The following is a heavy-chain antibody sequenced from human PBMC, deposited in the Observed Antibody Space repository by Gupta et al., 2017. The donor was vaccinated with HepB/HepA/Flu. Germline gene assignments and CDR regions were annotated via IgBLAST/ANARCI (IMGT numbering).Heavy chain of an antibody. CDR1: GGTFSSYA. V-gene: IGHV1-69*06. J-gene: IGHJ6*03. Sequence: QVQLVQSGAEVKKPGSSVKVSCKASGGTFSSYAISWVRQAPGQGLEWMGGIIPIVGTANYAQKFQGRVTITADKATSTAYMELSSLRSEDTAVYYCARTNVLRFLEWLFPNNYYYMDVWGKGTTVTVSS. D-gene: IGHD3-3*01. CDR2: IIPIVGTA. CDR3: ARTNVLRFLEWLFPNNYYYMDV.